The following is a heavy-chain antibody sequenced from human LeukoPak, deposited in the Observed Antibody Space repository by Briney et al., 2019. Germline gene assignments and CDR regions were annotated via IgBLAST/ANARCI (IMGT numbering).Heavy chain of an antibody. J-gene: IGHJ3*02. CDR3: ARPHSGTYQWGFDS. D-gene: IGHD1-26*01. V-gene: IGHV3-66*02. CDR2: IHTGGT. Sequence: GGSLRLSCAVSGFTVSVNYMSWVRQAPGKGLEWVSFIHTGGTLYADSVEGRFTISRDNSKNTVSLQMNSLRAEDTAVYYCARPHSGTYQWGFDSWGQGTLVTVSS. CDR1: GFTVSVNY.